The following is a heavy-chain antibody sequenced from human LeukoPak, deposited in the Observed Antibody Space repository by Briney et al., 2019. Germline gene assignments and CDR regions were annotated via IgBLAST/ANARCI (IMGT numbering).Heavy chain of an antibody. V-gene: IGHV3-30*18. CDR2: ISYDGSNK. CDR3: AKDRGYSHGFEY. D-gene: IGHD5-12*01. Sequence: GRSLRLSCAASGFTFSSYGMHWVRQAPGKGLEWVAVISYDGSNKYYADSVKGRFTISRDNSKNTLYLQMNSLRAEDTAVYYCAKDRGYSHGFEYWGQGTLVTVSS. J-gene: IGHJ4*02. CDR1: GFTFSSYG.